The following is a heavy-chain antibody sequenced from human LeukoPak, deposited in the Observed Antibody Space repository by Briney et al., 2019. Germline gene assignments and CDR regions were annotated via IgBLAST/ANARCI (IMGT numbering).Heavy chain of an antibody. CDR3: ARDSGYCSSNSCYTGFDY. Sequence: SETLSLTCTVSGGSISNYYWSWIRRPAGKGLEWIGRIYTSGSTNYNPSLKSRVTMPLDTSKNQFSLKLSSVTAADTAVYYCARDSGYCSSNSCYTGFDYWGQGTLVTVSS. D-gene: IGHD2-2*02. J-gene: IGHJ4*02. CDR1: GGSISNYY. CDR2: IYTSGST. V-gene: IGHV4-4*07.